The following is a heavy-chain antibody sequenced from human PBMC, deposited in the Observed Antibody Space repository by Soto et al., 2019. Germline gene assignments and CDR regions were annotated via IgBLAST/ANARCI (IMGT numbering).Heavy chain of an antibody. CDR1: GGSFRGYY. V-gene: IGHV4-34*01. Sequence: SETLSHTCTVYGGSFRGYYWSWIRQPTGKGLEWIGEINHSGSTNYNPSLKSRVTISVDTSKNQFSLKLSSVTAADTAVYYCARPGGYCSSTSCYPDYYYGMDVWGQGTTVTVSS. CDR2: INHSGST. CDR3: ARPGGYCSSTSCYPDYYYGMDV. J-gene: IGHJ6*02. D-gene: IGHD2-2*01.